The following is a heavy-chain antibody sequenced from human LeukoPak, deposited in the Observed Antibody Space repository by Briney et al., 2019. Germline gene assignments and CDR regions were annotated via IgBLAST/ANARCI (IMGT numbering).Heavy chain of an antibody. CDR1: GFTFSSYE. CDR3: AKFVDDVVVVPAAYFDY. J-gene: IGHJ4*02. Sequence: PGGSLRLSCAASGFTFSSYEMNWVRQAPGKGLEWVAFIRYDGSNKYYADSVKGRFTISRDNSKNTLYLQMNSLRTEDTAFYYCAKFVDDVVVVPAAYFDYWGQGTLVTVSS. D-gene: IGHD2-2*01. V-gene: IGHV3-30*02. CDR2: IRYDGSNK.